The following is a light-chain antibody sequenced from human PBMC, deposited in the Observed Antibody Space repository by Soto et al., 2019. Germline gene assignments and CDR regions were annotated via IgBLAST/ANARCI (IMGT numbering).Light chain of an antibody. V-gene: IGLV2-14*01. CDR2: DVS. CDR3: SSYTSSSSWV. CDR1: SSDVGGYNY. Sequence: QSALTQPASVSGSPGQSITISCTGTSSDVGGYNYVSWYQQHPGKAPKLMIYDVSNRPSGVSNRFSGSKSVNTASLTISGLQVEDEADYFCSSYTSSSSWVFGGGTKLTVL. J-gene: IGLJ3*02.